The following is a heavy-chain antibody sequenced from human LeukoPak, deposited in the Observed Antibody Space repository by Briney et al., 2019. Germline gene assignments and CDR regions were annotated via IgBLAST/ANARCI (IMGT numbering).Heavy chain of an antibody. CDR1: GGSISSSSYY. V-gene: IGHV4-39*01. CDR3: AGGRRSSTSCLGP. Sequence: SETLSLTCTVSGGSISSSSYYWVWLRHPPGKGLEWLGSIYYSRSTYYNPSLKSRVTISVDTSKNQFSLKMSSVAAADTAVYYCAGGRRSSTSCLGPWGQGTLVTVSS. J-gene: IGHJ5*02. D-gene: IGHD2-2*01. CDR2: IYYSRST.